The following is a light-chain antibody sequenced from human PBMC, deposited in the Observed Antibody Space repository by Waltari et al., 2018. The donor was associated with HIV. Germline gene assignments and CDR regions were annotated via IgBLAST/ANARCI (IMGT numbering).Light chain of an antibody. CDR2: RNN. J-gene: IGLJ1*01. Sequence: HSVLTQPPSASVTPGQRVTISCSGRSSNIGRNYVYCYQQLPGTAPKLLIYRNNQRPSGVPDRFSGSKSGTSASLAISGLRSEDEADYYCATWNDSLSGYVFGTGTKVTV. CDR3: ATWNDSLSGYV. V-gene: IGLV1-47*01. CDR1: SSNIGRNY.